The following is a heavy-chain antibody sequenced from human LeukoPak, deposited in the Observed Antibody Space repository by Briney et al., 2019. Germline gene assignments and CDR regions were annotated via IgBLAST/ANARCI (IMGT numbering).Heavy chain of an antibody. V-gene: IGHV3-11*01. D-gene: IGHD3-10*01. J-gene: IGHJ4*02. Sequence: GGSLRLSCAASGFSFSDYYMSWIRQAPGKGLEWVSYMSNSGSTIYYADSVKGRFTISRDNTKNSLYLQMNSLRAEDTAVYYCASVLWFGGIFFDYWAREPWSPSPQ. CDR2: MSNSGSTI. CDR1: GFSFSDYY. CDR3: ASVLWFGGIFFDY.